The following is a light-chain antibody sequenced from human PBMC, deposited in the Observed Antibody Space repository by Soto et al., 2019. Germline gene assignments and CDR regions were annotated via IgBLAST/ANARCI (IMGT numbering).Light chain of an antibody. CDR1: SSDVGSYNL. Sequence: QSALTQPASVSGCPGQSITISCTGTSSDVGSYNLVSWYQQHPGKAPKLMIYEGNERPSGVSNRFSGSKSGNTASLTISGLQAEDEADYYCCSYAGSSTWVFGGGTKVTVL. CDR3: CSYAGSSTWV. V-gene: IGLV2-23*01. J-gene: IGLJ3*02. CDR2: EGN.